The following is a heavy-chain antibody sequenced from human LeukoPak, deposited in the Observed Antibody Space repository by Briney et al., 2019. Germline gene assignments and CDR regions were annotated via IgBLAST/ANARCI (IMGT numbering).Heavy chain of an antibody. D-gene: IGHD4-17*01. V-gene: IGHV4-39*01. J-gene: IGHJ6*03. Sequence: PSETLSLTCTVSGDSISSSSSYWGWIRQPPGEGLEWIGSIYYSGSTYYNTSLKSRVTISVDTSKNQFSLKLSSVTAADTAVYYCASGDYGYIYYYYYMDVWGKGTTVTISS. CDR1: GDSISSSSSY. CDR3: ASGDYGYIYYYYYMDV. CDR2: IYYSGST.